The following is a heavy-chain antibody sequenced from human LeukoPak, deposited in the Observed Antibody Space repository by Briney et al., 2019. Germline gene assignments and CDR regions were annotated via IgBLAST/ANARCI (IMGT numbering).Heavy chain of an antibody. CDR3: ARRIVGGEYYYGSGSYYNIVDY. Sequence: GGSLRLSCAASGFTFSSYWMSWVRQAPGKGLEWVANIKQDGSEKYYVDSVKGRFTISRDNSKNTLYLQMNSLRAEDTAVYYCARRIVGGEYYYGSGSYYNIVDYWGQGTLVTVSS. CDR1: GFTFSSYW. CDR2: IKQDGSEK. J-gene: IGHJ4*02. V-gene: IGHV3-7*03. D-gene: IGHD3-10*01.